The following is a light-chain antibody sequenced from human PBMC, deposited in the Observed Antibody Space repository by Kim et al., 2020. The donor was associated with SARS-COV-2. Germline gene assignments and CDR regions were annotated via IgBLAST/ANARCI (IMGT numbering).Light chain of an antibody. CDR3: QQCSSWPLT. Sequence: EIVLTQSPGTLSLSPGEGATLSCRASQSVDIYLAWYQQKPGQPPRLLIYDASKRATGIPARFSGSGSGTDFTLTISTLEPEDFALYFCQQCSSWPLTFGQGTRLEIK. V-gene: IGKV3-11*01. CDR1: QSVDIY. CDR2: DAS. J-gene: IGKJ5*01.